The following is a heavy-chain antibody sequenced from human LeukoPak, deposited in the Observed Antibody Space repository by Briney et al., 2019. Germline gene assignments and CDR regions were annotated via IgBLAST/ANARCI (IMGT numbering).Heavy chain of an antibody. Sequence: GGSLRLSCAASGFTVSSNYMSWVRQAPGKGLEWVSVLYSGGSTYYADSVKGRFTISRDNSKNTLYLQMNSLRAEDTAVYYCARKRGYSYGNFDYWGQGTLVTVSS. CDR3: ARKRGYSYGNFDY. CDR2: LYSGGST. CDR1: GFTVSSNY. V-gene: IGHV3-66*02. D-gene: IGHD5-18*01. J-gene: IGHJ4*02.